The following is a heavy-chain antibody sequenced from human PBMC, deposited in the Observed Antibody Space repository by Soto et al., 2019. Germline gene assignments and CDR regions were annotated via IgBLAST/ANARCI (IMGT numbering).Heavy chain of an antibody. CDR3: SKSGSGSYFGGYYFDY. D-gene: IGHD3-10*01. V-gene: IGHV3-23*01. CDR1: GFTFSSYA. J-gene: IGHJ4*02. CDR2: IGATGSTT. Sequence: EVQLLESGGGLVQPGGSLRLSCAASGFTFSSYAMNWVRQAPGKGLEWVSAIGATGSTTYYADSVKGRFTISRDNSKNTLYLQVKSLRAEDTAVYYCSKSGSGSYFGGYYFDYWGQGTLVGVSS.